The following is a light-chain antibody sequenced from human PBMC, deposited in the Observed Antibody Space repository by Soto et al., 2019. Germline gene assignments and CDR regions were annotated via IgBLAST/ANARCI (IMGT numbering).Light chain of an antibody. CDR2: AAS. J-gene: IGKJ1*01. CDR3: QQSYSTPRT. V-gene: IGKV1-39*01. CDR1: PRLTRH. Sequence: IPMTQSPSSPASSLRDKSNINCRASPRLTRHLNWYQQKPGKAPKFLIYAASSLQSGVPSRFSGSGSGTDFTLTISSLQPEDFATYYCQQSYSTPRTFGQGTKVEIK.